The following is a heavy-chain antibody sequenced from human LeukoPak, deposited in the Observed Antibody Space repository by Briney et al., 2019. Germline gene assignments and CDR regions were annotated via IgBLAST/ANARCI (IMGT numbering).Heavy chain of an antibody. CDR3: PPSYSSSSFDY. CDR2: ISSSGSSI. Sequence: PGGSLRLSCAASGFTFSSYEMNWVRQAPGKGLEWVSYISSSGSSIYYADSVKGRFTISRDNAKNSLYLQMNSLRAEDTAVYYCPPSYSSSSFDYWGQGTLVTVSS. D-gene: IGHD6-6*01. CDR1: GFTFSSYE. V-gene: IGHV3-48*03. J-gene: IGHJ4*02.